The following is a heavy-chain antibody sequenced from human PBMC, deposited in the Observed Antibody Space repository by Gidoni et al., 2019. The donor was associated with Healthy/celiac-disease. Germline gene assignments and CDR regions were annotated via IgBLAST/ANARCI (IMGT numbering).Heavy chain of an antibody. V-gene: IGHV3-21*01. CDR2: ISSSSSYI. CDR1: GFTFSSDS. J-gene: IGHJ1*01. D-gene: IGHD2-2*01. Sequence: EVQLVESGGGLVKPGGSLRLSCAASGFTFSSDSMTWVRQAPGKGVDWVSSISSSSSYIYYADSVKGRFTISRDNAKNSLYLQMNSLRAEDTAVYYCASLRRDIVVVPRAEYFQHWGQGTLVTVSS. CDR3: ASLRRDIVVVPRAEYFQH.